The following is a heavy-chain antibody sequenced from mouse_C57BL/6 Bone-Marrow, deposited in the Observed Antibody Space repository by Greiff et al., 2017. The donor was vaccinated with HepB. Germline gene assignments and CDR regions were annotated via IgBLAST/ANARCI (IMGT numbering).Heavy chain of an antibody. Sequence: VQLQQSGAELVKPGASVKLSCTASGFNIKDYYMHWVKQRTEQGLEWIGRIDPEDDETKYAPKFQGKATITADTSSNTAYLQLSSLTSEDTAVYYCARSPYYYGSREGDFDYWGQGTTLTVSS. CDR1: GFNIKDYY. J-gene: IGHJ2*01. V-gene: IGHV14-2*01. D-gene: IGHD1-1*01. CDR3: ARSPYYYGSREGDFDY. CDR2: IDPEDDET.